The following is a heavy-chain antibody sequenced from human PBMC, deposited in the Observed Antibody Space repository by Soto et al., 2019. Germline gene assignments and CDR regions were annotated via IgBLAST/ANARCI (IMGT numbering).Heavy chain of an antibody. J-gene: IGHJ4*02. CDR1: GYTFTAYY. V-gene: IGHV1-2*02. CDR3: ARDNYGPLDY. CDR2: VDHNSGGT. D-gene: IGHD3-10*01. Sequence: QVQLVQSGAEVKKPGASVKVSCRPSGYTFTAYYIHWVRQDPEQGREWMGWVDHNSGGTRDAQNFQGRVTMPRDTSTSTVYMELNWLRSDDTALYYCARDNYGPLDYWGQGTLVTVSS.